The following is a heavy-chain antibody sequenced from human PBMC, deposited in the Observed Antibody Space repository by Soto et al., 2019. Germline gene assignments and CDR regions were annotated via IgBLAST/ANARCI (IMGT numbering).Heavy chain of an antibody. D-gene: IGHD1-1*01. V-gene: IGHV4-59*08. Sequence: QVQLQESGPGLVKPSETLSLTCTVSGGSISSYYWSWIRQPPGKGLEWIGYIYYSGSTNYNPSLTSRVTLSVDTSQPQFSLKLSSVSAADTAVYYSASRYAYRFDSWGQGTLVTVSS. CDR3: ASRYAYRFDS. CDR1: GGSISSYY. J-gene: IGHJ4*02. CDR2: IYYSGST.